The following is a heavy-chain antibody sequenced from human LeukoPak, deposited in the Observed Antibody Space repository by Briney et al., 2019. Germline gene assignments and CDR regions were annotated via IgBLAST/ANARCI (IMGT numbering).Heavy chain of an antibody. CDR2: ISGSGSST. Sequence: GESLRLSCAASGFTFKNYAMSWVRQAPGKGLEWVSAISGSGSSTYYADSVKGRFTISRDNSKNTLYLQMNSLRAEDTAVYYCAKHCTNGVSYDYWGQGTLVTVSS. V-gene: IGHV3-23*01. J-gene: IGHJ4*02. CDR1: GFTFKNYA. D-gene: IGHD2-8*01. CDR3: AKHCTNGVSYDY.